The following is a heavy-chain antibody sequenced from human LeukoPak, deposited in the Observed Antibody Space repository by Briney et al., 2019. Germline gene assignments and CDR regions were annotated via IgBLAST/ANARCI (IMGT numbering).Heavy chain of an antibody. CDR3: ARGGGSSWRFAFDY. Sequence: SETLSLTCAVYGGSFSGYYWSWIRQPPGKGLEWIGYIYYSGSTNYNPSLKSRVTISVDTSKNQFPLKLSSVTAADTAVYYCARGGGSSWRFAFDYWGQGTLVTVSS. CDR1: GGSFSGYY. J-gene: IGHJ4*02. CDR2: IYYSGST. D-gene: IGHD6-13*01. V-gene: IGHV4-59*01.